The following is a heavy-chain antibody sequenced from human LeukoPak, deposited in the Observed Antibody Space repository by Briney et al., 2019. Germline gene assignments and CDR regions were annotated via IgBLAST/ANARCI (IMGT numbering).Heavy chain of an antibody. CDR3: ARDTGYFNWGPFDY. V-gene: IGHV3-73*01. J-gene: IGHJ4*02. D-gene: IGHD5-18*01. Sequence: GGSLRLSCAASGFAFSRPAMHWLRQAPGKGLEWVGRIRSKPNNYATTYSASVQGRFSISRDDSKNMTFLHMNSLRAEDTAVYYCARDTGYFNWGPFDYWGQGTLVTVSS. CDR1: GFAFSRPA. CDR2: IRSKPNNYAT.